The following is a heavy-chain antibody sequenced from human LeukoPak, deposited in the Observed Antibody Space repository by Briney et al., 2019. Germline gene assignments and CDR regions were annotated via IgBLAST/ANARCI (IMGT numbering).Heavy chain of an antibody. CDR3: ARGSWFGEFPFDY. Sequence: SVKVSCKASGGTFSSYAISWVRQAPGQGLEWMGGIIPIFGTANYAQKFQGRVTITADESTSTAYMELSSLRPEDTAVYYCARGSWFGEFPFDYWGQGTLVTVSS. CDR1: GGTFSSYA. J-gene: IGHJ4*02. D-gene: IGHD3-10*01. V-gene: IGHV1-69*01. CDR2: IIPIFGTA.